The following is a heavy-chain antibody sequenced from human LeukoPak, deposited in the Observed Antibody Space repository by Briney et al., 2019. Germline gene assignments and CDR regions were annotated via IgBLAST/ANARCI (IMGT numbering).Heavy chain of an antibody. J-gene: IGHJ4*02. Sequence: TSETLSLTCAVSGGSISSSNWWSWVRQPPGKGLEWIGEIYHSGSTNYNPSLKSRVSISVDTSKNQFSLKLSSVTAADAAVYYCASGDSSSWYPFDCWGQGILVTVSS. D-gene: IGHD6-13*01. V-gene: IGHV4-4*02. CDR2: IYHSGST. CDR1: GGSISSSNW. CDR3: ASGDSSSWYPFDC.